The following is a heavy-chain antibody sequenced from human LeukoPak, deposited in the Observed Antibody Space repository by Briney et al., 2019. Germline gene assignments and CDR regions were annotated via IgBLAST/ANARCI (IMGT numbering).Heavy chain of an antibody. CDR2: ISTYNGNT. CDR3: ARDGTLRYFDWLRAPYYYMDV. D-gene: IGHD3-9*01. Sequence: GASVKVSCKGSGYTFSSYGISWVRQAPGQGLEWMGWISTYNGNTNYAQKLQGRVTMTTDTSTSTAYMELRSLRSDDTAVYYCARDGTLRYFDWLRAPYYYMDVWGKGTTVTISS. V-gene: IGHV1-18*01. CDR1: GYTFSSYG. J-gene: IGHJ6*03.